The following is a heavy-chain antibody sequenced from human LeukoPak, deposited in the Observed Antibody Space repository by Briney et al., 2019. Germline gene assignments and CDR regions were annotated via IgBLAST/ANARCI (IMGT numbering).Heavy chain of an antibody. D-gene: IGHD1-26*01. J-gene: IGHJ3*02. CDR1: GGSISSYY. CDR3: ATLWRLGASTGEAFDI. Sequence: SETLSLTCTVSGGSISSYYWSWIRQPAGKGLEWIGYIYYSGSTNYNPSVKSRVTMSVDTSKNQFSLKLNSVTAADTAVYYCATLWRLGASTGEAFDIWGQGTMVTVSS. CDR2: IYYSGST. V-gene: IGHV4-59*01.